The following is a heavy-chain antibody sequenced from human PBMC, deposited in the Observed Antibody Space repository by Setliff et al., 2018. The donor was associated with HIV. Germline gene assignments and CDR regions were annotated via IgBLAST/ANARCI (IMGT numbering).Heavy chain of an antibody. Sequence: ASVKVSCKASGYTFSTYGISWVRQAPGQGIEWVGWISANNAHTMPAQKFQGRVTLNTDTSTNTAFLELRSLRSDDTAVYYCARDWEARADYYDTSGQAQYFQHWGQGTLVTVSS. J-gene: IGHJ1*01. CDR3: ARDWEARADYYDTSGQAQYFQH. V-gene: IGHV1-18*01. CDR2: ISANNAHT. D-gene: IGHD3-22*01. CDR1: GYTFSTYG.